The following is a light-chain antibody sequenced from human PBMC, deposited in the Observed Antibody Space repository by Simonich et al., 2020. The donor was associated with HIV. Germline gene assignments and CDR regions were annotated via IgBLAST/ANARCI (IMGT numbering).Light chain of an antibody. CDR3: QQRSNWPLT. CDR2: GAS. V-gene: IGKV3D-20*02. Sequence: EIVLTQSPGTLSLSPGERATLSCRASQSVSSSNLAWYQPKPGQAPRLLIYGASTRATGIPARFSGSGSGPDFTLTISSLEPEDFAVYYCQQRSNWPLTFGGGTKVEIK. J-gene: IGKJ4*01. CDR1: QSVSSSN.